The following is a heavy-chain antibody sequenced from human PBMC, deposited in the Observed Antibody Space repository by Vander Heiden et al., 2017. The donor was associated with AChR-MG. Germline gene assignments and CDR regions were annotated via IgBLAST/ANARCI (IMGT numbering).Heavy chain of an antibody. Sequence: QVQLVQSGAEVTKPGASVKVSCKASGYTFTSYDINWVRQATGQGLEWMGWMNPNSGNTGYAQKFQGRVTMTRNTSISTAYMELSSLRSEDTAVYYCARVKYGDYVSLYYYYYGMDVWGQGTTVTVSS. CDR1: GYTFTSYD. D-gene: IGHD4-17*01. J-gene: IGHJ6*02. V-gene: IGHV1-8*01. CDR2: MNPNSGNT. CDR3: ARVKYGDYVSLYYYYYGMDV.